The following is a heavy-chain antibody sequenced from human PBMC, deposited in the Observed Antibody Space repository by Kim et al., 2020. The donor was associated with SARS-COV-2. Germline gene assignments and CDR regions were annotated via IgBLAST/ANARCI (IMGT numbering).Heavy chain of an antibody. CDR2: IKQDGSEK. J-gene: IGHJ4*02. D-gene: IGHD3-10*01. V-gene: IGHV3-7*01. Sequence: GGSLRLSCAASGFTFSSYWMSWVRQAPGKGLEWVANIKQDGSEKYYVDSVKGRFTISRDNAKNSLYLQMNSLRAEDTAVYYCARVRYYYGSGSYAFDYWGQGRLVTVSP. CDR3: ARVRYYYGSGSYAFDY. CDR1: GFTFSSYW.